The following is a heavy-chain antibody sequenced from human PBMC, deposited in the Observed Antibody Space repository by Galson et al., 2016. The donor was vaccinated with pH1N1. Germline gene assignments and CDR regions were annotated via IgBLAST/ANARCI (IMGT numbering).Heavy chain of an antibody. J-gene: IGHJ3*02. CDR3: ARDTSGYGSSNAFDI. V-gene: IGHV4-4*09. CDR2: IFASRRT. D-gene: IGHD3-22*01. Sequence: ETLSLTCTVSGASISSYYWSWIRQPPGKGLECIGYIFASRRTYYHPSLKRRVTISVDTSKNPISLRLSSVTAADNAMYYCARDTSGYGSSNAFDIWGQGTMVTVSS. CDR1: GASISSYY.